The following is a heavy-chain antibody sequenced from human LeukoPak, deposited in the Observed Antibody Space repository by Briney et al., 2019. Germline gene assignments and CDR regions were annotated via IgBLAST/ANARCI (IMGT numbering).Heavy chain of an antibody. CDR2: IYWDDDK. CDR3: AHYSGYPYSFDY. Sequence: ESGPTLVKPTQTLTLTCTFSGFSLSTSGVGVRWIRQPPGKALEWLALIYWDDDKRYSPSLKSRLTITKDTSKNQVVLTMTNMDPVDTATYYCAHYSGYPYSFDYWGQGTLVTVSS. D-gene: IGHD3-22*01. V-gene: IGHV2-5*02. CDR1: GFSLSTSGVG. J-gene: IGHJ4*02.